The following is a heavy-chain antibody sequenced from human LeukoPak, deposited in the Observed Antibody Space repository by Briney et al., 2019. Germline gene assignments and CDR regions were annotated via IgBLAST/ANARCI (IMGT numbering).Heavy chain of an antibody. D-gene: IGHD2-2*03. CDR1: GYTFTSYG. CDR3: AKEGGGYSRNNWFDP. Sequence: GASVKVSCKASGYTFTSYGISWVRQAPGQGLEWMGWISAYNGNTNYAQKLQGRVTMTTDTSTSTAYMELRSLRSDDTAVYYCAKEGGGYSRNNWFDPWGQGTLVTVSS. CDR2: ISAYNGNT. V-gene: IGHV1-18*01. J-gene: IGHJ5*02.